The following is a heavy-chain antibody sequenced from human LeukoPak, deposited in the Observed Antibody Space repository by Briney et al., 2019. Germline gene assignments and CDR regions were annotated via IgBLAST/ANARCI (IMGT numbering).Heavy chain of an antibody. J-gene: IGHJ6*02. D-gene: IGHD5-12*01. CDR3: ARADIVATITYSSGRYYYGMDV. CDR2: INSDGSST. V-gene: IGHV3-74*01. CDR1: GFTFSSYW. Sequence: GGSLRLSCAASGFTFSSYWMHWVRQAPGKGLVWVSRINSDGSSTSYADSVKGRFTISRDNAKNTLYLRMNSLRAEDTAVYYCARADIVATITYSSGRYYYGMDVWGQGTTVTVSS.